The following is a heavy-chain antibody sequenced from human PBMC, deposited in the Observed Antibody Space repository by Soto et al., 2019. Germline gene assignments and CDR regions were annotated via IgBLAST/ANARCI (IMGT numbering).Heavy chain of an antibody. CDR2: IKQDGSEK. CDR1: GFTFSGYW. Sequence: EVQLVESGGGLVQPGGSLRLSCAASGFTFSGYWMSWVRQAPGKGLEWVANIKQDGSEKYYVDSVKGRFTISRDNAKNSLYLQMNSLRAEDTAVYYCARLAQPIDYWGQGTLVTVSS. J-gene: IGHJ4*02. D-gene: IGHD2-2*01. V-gene: IGHV3-7*01. CDR3: ARLAQPIDY.